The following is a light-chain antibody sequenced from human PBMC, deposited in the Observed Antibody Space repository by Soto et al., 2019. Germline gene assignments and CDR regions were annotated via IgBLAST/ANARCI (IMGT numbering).Light chain of an antibody. V-gene: IGLV2-8*01. J-gene: IGLJ1*01. CDR2: EVT. Sequence: QSALTQPPSASGSPGQSVTISCTGTSSDVGSYNYVSWYQQYPGKAPKLMIYEVTKRPSGVPDRFSGSKSGNTASLTASGLKVEDEPDNTSTSYAGSTNHVFGTGTKLTVL. CDR1: SSDVGSYNY. CDR3: TSYAGSTNHV.